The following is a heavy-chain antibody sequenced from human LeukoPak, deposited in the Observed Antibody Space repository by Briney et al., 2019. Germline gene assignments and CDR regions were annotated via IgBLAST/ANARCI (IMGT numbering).Heavy chain of an antibody. CDR1: GYSISSGYY. CDR2: IYHSGST. J-gene: IGHJ4*02. Sequence: SETLSLTCTVSGYSISSGYYWGWIRQPPGKGLEWIGSIYHSGSTYYNPSLKSRVTISVDTSKNQFSLKLSSVTAADTAVYYCARVIPSVSGLLTYYFDYWGQGTLVTVSS. CDR3: ARVIPSVSGLLTYYFDY. D-gene: IGHD3-16*01. V-gene: IGHV4-38-2*02.